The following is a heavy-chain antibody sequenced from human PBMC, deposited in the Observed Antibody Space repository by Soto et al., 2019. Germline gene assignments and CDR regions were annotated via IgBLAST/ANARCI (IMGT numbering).Heavy chain of an antibody. J-gene: IGHJ4*02. CDR1: RLTFYRYR. V-gene: IGHV3-21*06. Sequence: GGSMGISCAASRLTFYRYRMNWVRQTPGKGLEWVSSISSTTNYIYYGDSMKGRFTISRDNAKNSLYLEMNSLRAEDTAVHYCARESEDLTSNFDYWGQGTLVTVFS. CDR2: ISSTTNYI. CDR3: ARESEDLTSNFDY.